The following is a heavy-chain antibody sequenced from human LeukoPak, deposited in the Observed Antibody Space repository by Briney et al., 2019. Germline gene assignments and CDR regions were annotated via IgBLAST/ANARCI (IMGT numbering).Heavy chain of an antibody. Sequence: SETLSLTCAVSGGSISSINWWSWVRQPPGKGLEWIGEIYHSGSTNYNPSLKSRVTISVDKSKNQFSLKLSSVTAADTAVYYCARLTGTTNMDAFDIWGQGTMVTVSS. CDR2: IYHSGST. CDR1: GGSISSINW. CDR3: ARLTGTTNMDAFDI. V-gene: IGHV4-4*02. J-gene: IGHJ3*02. D-gene: IGHD1-7*01.